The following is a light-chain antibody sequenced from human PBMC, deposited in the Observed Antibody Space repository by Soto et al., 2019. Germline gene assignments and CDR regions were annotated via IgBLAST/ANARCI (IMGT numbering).Light chain of an antibody. CDR2: EVT. CDR3: SSYTSGSALYV. V-gene: IGLV2-14*01. J-gene: IGLJ1*01. Sequence: QSALTQPASVSASPGQSITISCTGTSRDVGGYNSVSWYQQHPGKAPKLMIYEVTNRPSGVSNRFSGSKSGNTASLTISGLQAEDEADYYCSSYTSGSALYVFGTGTKVTVL. CDR1: SRDVGGYNS.